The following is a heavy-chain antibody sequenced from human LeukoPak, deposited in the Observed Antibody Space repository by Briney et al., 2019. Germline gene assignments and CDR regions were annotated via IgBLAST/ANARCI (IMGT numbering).Heavy chain of an antibody. V-gene: IGHV3-23*01. J-gene: IGHJ4*02. CDR2: VTSRSAT. CDR1: GFTFSNYA. D-gene: IGHD6-19*01. Sequence: GGSLRLSCVASGFTFSNYAMTWVRQVSGKGLEWVSTVTSRSATHYTDSVKGRFITSRDSSKNTLFLQMNSLRAEDTALYYCTTTRPYGTTWAGAFEDWGQGTPVTVSS. CDR3: TTTRPYGTTWAGAFED.